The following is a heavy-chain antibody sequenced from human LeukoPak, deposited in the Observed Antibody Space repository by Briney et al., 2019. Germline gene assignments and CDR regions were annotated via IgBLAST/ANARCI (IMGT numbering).Heavy chain of an antibody. D-gene: IGHD2-15*01. J-gene: IGHJ3*02. CDR3: ARVRRGPIAVDI. Sequence: GASVKVSCKASGYTFTGYYMHWVRQAPGQGLEWMGRINPNSGGTNYAQKFQGRVTMTRATSISTAYMELSRLRSYDTAVHYCARVRRGPIAVDIWGQGTMVTVSS. CDR1: GYTFTGYY. CDR2: INPNSGGT. V-gene: IGHV1-2*06.